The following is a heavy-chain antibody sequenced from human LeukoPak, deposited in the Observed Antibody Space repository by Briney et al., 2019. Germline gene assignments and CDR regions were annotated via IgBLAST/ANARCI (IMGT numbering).Heavy chain of an antibody. V-gene: IGHV1-46*01. J-gene: IGHJ4*02. CDR1: GYTFTGYY. CDR2: IQPSGGST. D-gene: IGHD6-19*01. Sequence: ASVKVSCKASGYTFTGYYMHWVRQAPGQGLEWMGIIQPSGGSTTYAQKFQGRATMTRDTSTNTVYMELTSLRSEDTAVYYCARGGWYASDCWGQGTLVTVSS. CDR3: ARGGWYASDC.